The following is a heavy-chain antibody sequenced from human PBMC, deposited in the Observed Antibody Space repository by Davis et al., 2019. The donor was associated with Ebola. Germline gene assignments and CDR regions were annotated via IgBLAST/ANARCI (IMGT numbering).Heavy chain of an antibody. J-gene: IGHJ4*02. V-gene: IGHV1-3*01. CDR1: GYTFTSYA. CDR2: INAGNGNT. CDR3: ARDTIFSSGWSL. Sequence: AASVKVSCKASGYTFTSYAMHWVRQAPGQRLEWMGWINAGNGNTKYSQKFQGRVTITRDTSASTAYMELSSLRSEDAAVYYCARDTIFSSGWSLWGQGTLVTVSS. D-gene: IGHD6-19*01.